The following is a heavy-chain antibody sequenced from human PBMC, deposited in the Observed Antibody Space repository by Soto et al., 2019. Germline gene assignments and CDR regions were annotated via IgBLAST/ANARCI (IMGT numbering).Heavy chain of an antibody. CDR2: INPSGGST. Sequence: ASVKVSCKASGYTFTSYYMHWVRQAPGQGLEWMGIINPSGGSTSYAQKFQGRVTMTRDTSTSTVYMELSSLRSEDTAVYYCAREKDSSGYYYSRRTGYYFDYWGQGTLVTVS. V-gene: IGHV1-46*01. J-gene: IGHJ4*02. CDR3: AREKDSSGYYYSRRTGYYFDY. D-gene: IGHD3-22*01. CDR1: GYTFTSYY.